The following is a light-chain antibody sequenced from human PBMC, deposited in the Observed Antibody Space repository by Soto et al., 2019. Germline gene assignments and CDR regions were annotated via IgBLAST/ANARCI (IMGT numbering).Light chain of an antibody. J-gene: IGLJ2*01. CDR2: LNSDGNH. CDR3: QTWGTGIRI. Sequence: QSVLTQSPSASASLGASVKLTCTLSSGHRSHHIAWHQQQPETGPRYLMRLNSDGNHIQGDGIPDRFSGSSSGAERYLTISSLPAEDADDYYCQTWGTGIRIFGGGTKLTVL. V-gene: IGLV4-69*01. CDR1: SGHRSHH.